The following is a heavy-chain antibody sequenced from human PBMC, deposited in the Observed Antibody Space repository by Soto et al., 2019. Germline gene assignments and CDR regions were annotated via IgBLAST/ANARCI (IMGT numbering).Heavy chain of an antibody. J-gene: IGHJ4*02. V-gene: IGHV1-18*01. D-gene: IGHD2-21*02. Sequence: ASVKVSCKASGYTFTSYGISWVRQAPGQGLEWMGWISAYNGNTNYAQKLQERVTITRDMSTSTAYMELSSLRSEDTAVYYCAADRTYCGGACYVDWGQGTLVTVSS. CDR3: AADRTYCGGACYVD. CDR2: ISAYNGNT. CDR1: GYTFTSYG.